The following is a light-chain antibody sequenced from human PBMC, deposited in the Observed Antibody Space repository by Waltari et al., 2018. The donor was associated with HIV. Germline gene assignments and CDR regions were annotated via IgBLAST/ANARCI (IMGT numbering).Light chain of an antibody. Sequence: DLPMTQSPSSLSASVGDRVTITCRASQGISNSLAWYQQKPGKAPKLLLSAASRLESGVPSRFSGIGYGTDYTLTITNLQPEDFATYYCQQFYATPWTFGQGTKVDIK. CDR1: QGISNS. J-gene: IGKJ1*01. CDR2: AAS. CDR3: QQFYATPWT. V-gene: IGKV1-NL1*01.